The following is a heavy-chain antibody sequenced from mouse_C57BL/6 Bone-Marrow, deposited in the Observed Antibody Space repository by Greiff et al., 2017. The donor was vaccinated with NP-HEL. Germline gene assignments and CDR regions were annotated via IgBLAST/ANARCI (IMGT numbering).Heavy chain of an antibody. CDR1: GFTFNTYA. CDR2: IRSKSSNYAT. D-gene: IGHD1-1*01. CDR3: VRDYYGSSYWYFDV. V-gene: IGHV10-3*01. J-gene: IGHJ1*03. Sequence: EVKLVESGGGLVQPKGSLKLSCAASGFTFNTYAMHWVRQAPGKGLEWVARIRSKSSNYATYYADSVKDRFTIARDASQSMRYLQMNNLKTEDTAMYYCVRDYYGSSYWYFDVWGTGTTVTVSS.